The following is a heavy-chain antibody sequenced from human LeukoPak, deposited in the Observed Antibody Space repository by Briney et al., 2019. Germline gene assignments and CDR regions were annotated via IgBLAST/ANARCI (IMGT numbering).Heavy chain of an antibody. Sequence: ASVKVSCQSSGYTFTTSGISWLRQAPGQGLEWMGGIIPIFGTANYAQKFQGRVTITADESTSTAYMELSSLRSEDTAVYYRATPDGGSWTRTHFDYWGQGTLVTVSS. CDR2: IIPIFGTA. CDR3: ATPDGGSWTRTHFDY. D-gene: IGHD1-26*01. V-gene: IGHV1-69*13. J-gene: IGHJ4*02. CDR1: GYTFTTSG.